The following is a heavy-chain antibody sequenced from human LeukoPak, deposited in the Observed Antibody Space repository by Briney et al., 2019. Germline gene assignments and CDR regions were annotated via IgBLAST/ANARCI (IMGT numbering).Heavy chain of an antibody. CDR3: GKDWKLDY. Sequence: PGGSLRLSCTASGFTFKNYAMSWVRQAPGKGLEWVSAIGDNGGDTKYVDSVKGRFTISRDNSKNTLYLQMNSLRVEDTAIYYCGKDWKLDYWGQGTLVTASS. D-gene: IGHD1-1*01. V-gene: IGHV3-23*01. J-gene: IGHJ4*02. CDR2: IGDNGGDT. CDR1: GFTFKNYA.